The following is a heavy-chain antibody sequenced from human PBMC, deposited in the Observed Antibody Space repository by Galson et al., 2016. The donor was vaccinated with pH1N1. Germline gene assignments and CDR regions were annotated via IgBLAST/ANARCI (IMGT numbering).Heavy chain of an antibody. CDR3: ALDTVPHRADH. CDR1: EFLVTDRY. CDR2: IYPGGGT. J-gene: IGHJ5*02. D-gene: IGHD4-17*01. Sequence: SLRLSCAASEFLVTDRYMSWVRQAPGKRPEWVSIIYPGGGTYYADFAEGRFTISRDTSKNMFFLHMNALSAEDTALYYCALDTVPHRADHWGQGTLVTVSS. V-gene: IGHV3-53*03.